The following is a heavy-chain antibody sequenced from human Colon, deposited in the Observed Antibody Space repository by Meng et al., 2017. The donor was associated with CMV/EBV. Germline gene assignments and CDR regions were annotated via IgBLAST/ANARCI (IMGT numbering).Heavy chain of an antibody. D-gene: IGHD2-8*01. J-gene: IGHJ6*02. V-gene: IGHV3-30*04. CDR2: ISYDNGYST. CDR3: TRYCTNNNCDGYKYGMDV. CDR1: GFTFSSYG. Sequence: GGSLRLSCAASGFTFSSYGVHWVRQAPGKGLEWVAAISYDNGYSTYYADSVQGRFTISRDNSKNTLYLQMNSLRAEDTAVYYCTRYCTNNNCDGYKYGMDVWGHGTTVTVSS.